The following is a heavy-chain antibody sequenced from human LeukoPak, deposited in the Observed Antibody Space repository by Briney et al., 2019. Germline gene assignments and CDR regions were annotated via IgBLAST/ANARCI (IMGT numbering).Heavy chain of an antibody. V-gene: IGHV1-46*01. CDR3: ARAFGELLVDY. CDR1: GYTFTSYY. J-gene: IGHJ4*02. CDR2: INPSGGST. D-gene: IGHD3-10*01. Sequence: ASVKVSCKASGYTFTSYYMHWVRQAPGQGLEWMGIINPSGGSTSYAQKFQGRVTMTRDTSTSTVYMELSSPRSEDTAVYYCARAFGELLVDYWGQGTLVTVSS.